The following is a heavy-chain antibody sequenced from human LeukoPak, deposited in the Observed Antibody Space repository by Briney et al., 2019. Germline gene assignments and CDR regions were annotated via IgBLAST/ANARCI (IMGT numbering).Heavy chain of an antibody. CDR3: TRDLPY. CDR2: ISSSRSNTI. CDR1: GFTFSIYE. V-gene: IGHV3-48*03. J-gene: IGHJ4*02. Sequence: PGGSLRLSCVASGFTFSIYEMNWVRQAPGEGLEWISYISSSRSNTIYYADSVKGRFTISRDNAKNSLFLQMNSLRDEDTAVYYCTRDLPYWGQGTLVTVSS.